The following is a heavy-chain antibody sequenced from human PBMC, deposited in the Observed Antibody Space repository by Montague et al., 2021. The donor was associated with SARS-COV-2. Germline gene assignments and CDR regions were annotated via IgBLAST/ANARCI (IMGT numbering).Heavy chain of an antibody. CDR3: ATELPGYYDDSGYYSAFDH. J-gene: IGHJ4*01. CDR1: GFTFSAFW. Sequence: SLRLSCAASGFTFSAFWMTWVRQAPGKGLEWVANIKQDGSQKYYLESVKGRFTISRDNAQNSLHLQMNSLRLGDTAVYYCATELPGYYDDSGYYSAFDHWGQGTLVSVSS. D-gene: IGHD3-22*01. CDR2: IKQDGSQK. V-gene: IGHV3-7*05.